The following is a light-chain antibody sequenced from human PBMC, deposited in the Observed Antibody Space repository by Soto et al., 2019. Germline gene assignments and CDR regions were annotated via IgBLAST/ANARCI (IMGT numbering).Light chain of an antibody. J-gene: IGKJ4*01. CDR2: AAS. CDR1: QSISSN. CDR3: QQSYS. Sequence: DIQMTQSPSSLSASVGDRVTITCPASQSISSNLNWYQQKPGKAPKHLIYAASSLQSGVPSRFSGSGSGTDFTLTISSLQPEEFATYYCQQSYSFGGGTKVEIK. V-gene: IGKV1-39*01.